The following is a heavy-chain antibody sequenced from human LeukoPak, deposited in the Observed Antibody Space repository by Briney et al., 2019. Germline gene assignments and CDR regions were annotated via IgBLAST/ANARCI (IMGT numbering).Heavy chain of an antibody. CDR1: GFTFSSYA. Sequence: PGRSLRLSCAASGFTFSSYAMHWVRQAPGKGLEWVAVISYDGSNKYYADSVKGRFTISRDNSKNTLYLQMNSLRAEDTAVYYCARGLGVVRFLEWLLWGAFDIWGQGTMVTVSS. V-gene: IGHV3-30-3*01. CDR3: ARGLGVVRFLEWLLWGAFDI. J-gene: IGHJ3*02. CDR2: ISYDGSNK. D-gene: IGHD3-3*01.